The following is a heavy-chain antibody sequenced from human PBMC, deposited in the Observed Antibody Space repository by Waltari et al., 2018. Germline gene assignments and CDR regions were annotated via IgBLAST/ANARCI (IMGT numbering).Heavy chain of an antibody. V-gene: IGHV3-48*04. CDR2: ISSSSSTI. CDR1: GFTFSSYR. J-gene: IGHJ4*02. CDR3: ASDYYDFWSGRIN. Sequence: EVQLVESGGGLVQPGGSLRLSCAASGFTFSSYRMNWVRQAPGKGLEWVSYISSSSSTIYYADSVKGRFTISRDNAKNSLYLQMNSLRAEDTAVYYCASDYYDFWSGRINWGQGTLVTVSS. D-gene: IGHD3-3*01.